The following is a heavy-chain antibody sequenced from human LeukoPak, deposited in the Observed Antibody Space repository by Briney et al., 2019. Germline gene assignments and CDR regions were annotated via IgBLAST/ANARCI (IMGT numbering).Heavy chain of an antibody. D-gene: IGHD3-22*01. V-gene: IGHV1-18*01. CDR3: ASGYSSDGSGYSQADY. J-gene: IGHJ4*02. CDR1: GYIFSNFFSSYG. Sequence: WASVTVSCKASGYIFSNFFSSYGITWVRQAPGQGLEWMGWISPYNGMTKFAQKFQGIVTMTTETSTSTAYMELRRLRSDDTAVYYLASGYSSDGSGYSQADYWGLGTRVTVS. CDR2: ISPYNGMT.